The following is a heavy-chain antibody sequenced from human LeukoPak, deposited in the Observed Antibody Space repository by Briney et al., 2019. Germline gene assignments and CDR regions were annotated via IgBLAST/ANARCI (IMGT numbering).Heavy chain of an antibody. CDR3: ARFRPGTGGLLYCGGDCSQAFDY. V-gene: IGHV4-30-2*01. CDR2: IYHSGST. D-gene: IGHD2-21*01. J-gene: IGHJ4*02. CDR1: GGSISSGGYY. Sequence: SQTLSLTCTVSGGSISSGGYYWSWIRQPPGKGLEWIGYIYHSGSTYYNPSLKSRVTISVDRSKNQFSLKLSSVTAADTAVYYCARFRPGTGGLLYCGGDCSQAFDYWGQGTLVTVSS.